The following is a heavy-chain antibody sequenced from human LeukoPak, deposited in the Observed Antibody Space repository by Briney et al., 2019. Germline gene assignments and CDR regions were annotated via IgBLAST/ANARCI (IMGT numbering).Heavy chain of an antibody. Sequence: SETLSLTCTVSGGSISSYYWSWIRQPPGKGLEWIGYIYYSGSTNYNPSLKSRVTISVATSKNQFSLKLSSVTAADTAVYYCARVSLVRGYYYGMDVWGQGTTVTVSS. CDR2: IYYSGST. D-gene: IGHD3-10*01. V-gene: IGHV4-59*01. J-gene: IGHJ6*02. CDR1: GGSISSYY. CDR3: ARVSLVRGYYYGMDV.